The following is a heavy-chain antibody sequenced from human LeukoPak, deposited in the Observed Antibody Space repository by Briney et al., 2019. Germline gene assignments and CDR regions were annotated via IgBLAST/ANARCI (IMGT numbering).Heavy chain of an antibody. CDR1: DESFSGYY. CDR2: INHSGST. D-gene: IGHD5-24*01. CDR3: ARDPHQNSITYDY. J-gene: IGHJ4*02. Sequence: SETLSLTCAVYDESFSGYYWIWIRQPPGKGLEWIGEINHSGSTNYNPSLKSRDTISVDTSKNQFSLKLSSVTAADTAVYYCARDPHQNSITYDYWGQGTLVTVSS. V-gene: IGHV4-34*01.